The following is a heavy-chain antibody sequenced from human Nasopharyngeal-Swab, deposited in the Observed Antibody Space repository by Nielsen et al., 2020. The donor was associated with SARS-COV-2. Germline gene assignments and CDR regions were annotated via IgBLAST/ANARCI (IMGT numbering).Heavy chain of an antibody. CDR3: ARDVGFGELLSPFYFDY. CDR1: GGTFSSYA. Sequence: SVQVSCKASGGTFSSYAISWVRQAPGQGLEWMGRIIPILGIANYEQKFQGRVTITADKSTRTAYMELSSLRSDDTAVYYCARDVGFGELLSPFYFDYWGQGTLVTVSS. J-gene: IGHJ4*02. D-gene: IGHD3-10*01. V-gene: IGHV1-69*04. CDR2: IIPILGIA.